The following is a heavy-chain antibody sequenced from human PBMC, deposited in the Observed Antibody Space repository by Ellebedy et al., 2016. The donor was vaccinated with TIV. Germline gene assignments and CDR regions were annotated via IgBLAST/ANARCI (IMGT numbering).Heavy chain of an antibody. CDR2: VISKTDGGTT. D-gene: IGHD5-18*01. CDR1: GFTFSNGW. CDR3: TLGYGTSDFDY. Sequence: GESLKISCAASGFTFSNGWMSWVRQAPGKGLEWVGRVISKTDGGTTDYAAPVKGRFTISRDDSKNTLYVQMNSLKTEDTAVYYCTLGYGTSDFDYWGQGTLVTVSS. V-gene: IGHV3-15*01. J-gene: IGHJ4*02.